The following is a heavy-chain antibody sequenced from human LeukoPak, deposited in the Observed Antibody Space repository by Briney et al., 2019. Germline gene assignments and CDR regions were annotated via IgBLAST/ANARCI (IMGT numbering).Heavy chain of an antibody. Sequence: PGGSLRLSCAASGATLQRFAMSWVRQAPGKGLEWLAVTSGTEDSTHYADSVRGRFIISTDSSKKSLYLQMNSLRAEDTAVYYCTKDLMTGFSSGWYFGYWGRGTVVTVSS. CDR3: TKDLMTGFSSGWYFGY. J-gene: IGHJ4*02. CDR1: GATLQRFA. V-gene: IGHV3-23*01. CDR2: TSGTEDST. D-gene: IGHD6-19*01.